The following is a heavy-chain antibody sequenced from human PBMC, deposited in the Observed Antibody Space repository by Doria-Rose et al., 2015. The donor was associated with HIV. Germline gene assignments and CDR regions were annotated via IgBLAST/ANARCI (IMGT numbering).Heavy chain of an antibody. CDR2: IFSDDER. CDR3: ARIKSSRWYHKYYFDF. V-gene: IGHV2-26*01. J-gene: IGHJ4*02. D-gene: IGHD6-13*01. Sequence: QITLKESGPVLVKPTGTLTLTCTVSGVSLSSPGMGVSWIRQPPGKALEWLATIFSDDERSYKTSLNSRLTISRGTAKSQVVLTMTDMDPVDTATYYCARIKSSRWYHKYYFDFWGQGTLVIVSA. CDR1: GVSLSSPGMG.